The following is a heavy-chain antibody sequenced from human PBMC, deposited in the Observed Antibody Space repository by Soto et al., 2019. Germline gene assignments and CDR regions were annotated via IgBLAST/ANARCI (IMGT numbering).Heavy chain of an antibody. CDR1: GFTFSNYA. J-gene: IGHJ4*02. V-gene: IGHV3-23*01. CDR2: ITGSGVGT. CDR3: AKRPLTAAGFDY. D-gene: IGHD6-13*01. Sequence: EVQLLESGGGLVQPGGSLRLSCAASGFTFSNYAMTWVRQAPGKGLEWVSVITGSGVGTYFVDSVKGRFTISTDNSKNTVYLQMNRLRAEDTAVYYCAKRPLTAAGFDYWGQGTLVTVSS.